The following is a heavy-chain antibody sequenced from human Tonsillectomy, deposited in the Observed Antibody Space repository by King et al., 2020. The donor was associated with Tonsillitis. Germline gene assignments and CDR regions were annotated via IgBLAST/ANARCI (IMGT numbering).Heavy chain of an antibody. D-gene: IGHD6-19*01. CDR2: LKPDGSET. J-gene: IGHJ4*02. V-gene: IGHV3-7*01. Sequence: VQLVESGGGLVQPGGSLRLSCTASGFTFSDYWMNWVRQGPDKRLEWVANLKPDGSETYYVDSVKGRFTISRDNAKNSLYLQTNILRAEDTAVYYCARSGAGSDYWGRGTLVTVSS. CDR1: GFTFSDYW. CDR3: ARSGAGSDY.